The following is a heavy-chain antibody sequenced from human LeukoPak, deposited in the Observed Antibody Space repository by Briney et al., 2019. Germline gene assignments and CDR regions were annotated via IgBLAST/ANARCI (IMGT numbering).Heavy chain of an antibody. J-gene: IGHJ4*02. V-gene: IGHV4-34*01. CDR2: INHSGST. D-gene: IGHD6-13*01. CDR3: ARDRNSWYGYFDY. Sequence: SETLSLTCAVYGGSFSGYYWSWIRQPPGKGLEWIGEINHSGSTNYNPSLKSRVTISVDTSKNQFSLKLSSVTAADTAVYYCARDRNSWYGYFDYWGQGTLVTVSS. CDR1: GGSFSGYY.